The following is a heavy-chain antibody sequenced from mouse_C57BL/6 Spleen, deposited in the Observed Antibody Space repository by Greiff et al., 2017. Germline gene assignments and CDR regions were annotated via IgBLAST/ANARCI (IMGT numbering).Heavy chain of an antibody. CDR3: ASVIITTVVAHWYFDV. V-gene: IGHV2-2*01. D-gene: IGHD1-1*01. CDR2: IWSGGST. CDR1: GFSLTSYG. J-gene: IGHJ1*03. Sequence: VQLVESGPGLVQPSQSLSITCTVSGFSLTSYGVHWVRQSPGKGLEWLGVIWSGGSTDYNAAFISRLSISKDNSKSQVFFKMNSLQADDTAIYYCASVIITTVVAHWYFDVWGTGTTVTVSS.